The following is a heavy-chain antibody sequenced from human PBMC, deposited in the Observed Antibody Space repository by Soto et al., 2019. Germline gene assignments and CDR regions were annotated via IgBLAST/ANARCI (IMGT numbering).Heavy chain of an antibody. V-gene: IGHV4-59*12. CDR3: AAGGGLPRYY. J-gene: IGHJ4*02. Sequence: PSETLSLTCTVSGGSISSYYWSWIRQPPGKGLEWIGYIYYSGRTNYNPSLKSRVTISIDRSKNQFSLKLSSVTAADTAVYYCAAGGGLPRYYWGQGIQVTVS. CDR1: GGSISSYY. CDR2: IYYSGRT. D-gene: IGHD5-12*01.